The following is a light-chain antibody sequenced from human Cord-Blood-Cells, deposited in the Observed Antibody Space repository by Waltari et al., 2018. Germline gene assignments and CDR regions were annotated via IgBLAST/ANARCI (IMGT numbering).Light chain of an antibody. CDR2: DVS. V-gene: IGLV2-11*01. J-gene: IGLJ3*02. CDR1: SSDVGGYNY. CDR3: CSYAGSYTLV. Sequence: QSALTQPRAVSGSPGQSVTISCTGTSSDVGGYNYVSWYQQHPGKAPKLRIYDVSKRPSGVPDRFSGSKPGNTPSLTISGLQAEDGADYYCCSYAGSYTLVFGGGTKLTVL.